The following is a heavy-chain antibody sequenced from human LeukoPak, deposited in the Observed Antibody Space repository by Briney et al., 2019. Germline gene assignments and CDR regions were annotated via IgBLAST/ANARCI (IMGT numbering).Heavy chain of an antibody. Sequence: GGSLRLSCAASGFTFSSYWMSWVRQAPGKGLEWVANIKQDGSEKYYVDSVKGRFTISRDNAKNSLYLQMNSLRAEDTAVYYCAREGVVAAMDPELDYWGQGTLVTVSP. CDR2: IKQDGSEK. J-gene: IGHJ4*02. CDR3: AREGVVAAMDPELDY. D-gene: IGHD2-15*01. CDR1: GFTFSSYW. V-gene: IGHV3-7*01.